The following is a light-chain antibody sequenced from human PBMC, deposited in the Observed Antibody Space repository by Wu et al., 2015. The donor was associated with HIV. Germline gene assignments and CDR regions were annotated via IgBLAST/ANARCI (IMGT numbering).Light chain of an antibody. CDR1: QSVSNNY. Sequence: EIVLTQSPGILSLSPGERATLSCRASQSVSNNYLAWYQQKPGQAPRLLIFGAATRANGIPDRFSGSGSGTDFTLTISSLEPEDFAVYYCQQRSNWPYSFGQGTKLEIK. CDR2: GAA. V-gene: IGKV3D-20*02. CDR3: QQRSNWPYS. J-gene: IGKJ2*03.